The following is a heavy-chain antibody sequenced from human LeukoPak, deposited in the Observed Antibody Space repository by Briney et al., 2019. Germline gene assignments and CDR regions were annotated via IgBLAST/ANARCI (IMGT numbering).Heavy chain of an antibody. CDR2: IYYTGTT. J-gene: IGHJ4*02. CDR1: GGSITNSY. D-gene: IGHD2-2*01. Sequence: PLETLSLTCTVSGGSITNSYWSRIRQPPGKGLEWIGYIYYTGTTNYNPSLKSRVIISIDTSKNQFSLKLSSVTAADTAVYYCARGRYQLLRTDYWGQGTLVTVSS. CDR3: ARGRYQLLRTDY. V-gene: IGHV4-59*08.